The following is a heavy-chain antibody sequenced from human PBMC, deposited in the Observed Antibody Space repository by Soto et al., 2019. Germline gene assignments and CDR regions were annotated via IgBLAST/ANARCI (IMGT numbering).Heavy chain of an antibody. CDR3: ARGVAPGQTADPYAFDI. Sequence: QAQLVQSGAEVRKPGSSVRVSCRASGGPFTRYAVSWVRQAPGQGLEWIGGITPIAETTNYAQKFQGRLSITADESTDTVHMELRRLTSDDTAVYFCARGVAPGQTADPYAFDIWGQGSRVTVSS. D-gene: IGHD3-3*01. CDR2: ITPIAETT. CDR1: GGPFTRYA. V-gene: IGHV1-69*01. J-gene: IGHJ3*02.